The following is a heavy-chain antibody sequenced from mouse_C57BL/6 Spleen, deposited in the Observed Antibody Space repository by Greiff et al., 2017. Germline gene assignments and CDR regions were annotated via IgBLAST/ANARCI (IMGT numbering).Heavy chain of an antibody. CDR3: AHYCSSSYYFDY. Sequence: EVKLQESVAELVRPGASVKLSCTASGFNIKNTYMHWVKQRPEQGLEWIGRIDPANGNTKYAPKFQGKATITADTSSNTAYLQLSSLTSEDTAIYYCAHYCSSSYYFDYWGQGTTLTVSS. J-gene: IGHJ2*01. V-gene: IGHV14-3*01. CDR2: IDPANGNT. CDR1: GFNIKNTY. D-gene: IGHD1-1*01.